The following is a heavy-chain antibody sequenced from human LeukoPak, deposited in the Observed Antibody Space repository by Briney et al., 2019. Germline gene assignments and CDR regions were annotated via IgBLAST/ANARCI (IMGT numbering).Heavy chain of an antibody. CDR3: ARDPVGYCSGGSCWTRGWFDP. V-gene: IGHV6-1*01. CDR1: GDSVSSNSAA. CDR2: TYHRSKWYN. Sequence: SQTLSLTCAISGDSVSSNSAAWNWIRQSPSRGLEWLGRTYHRSKWYNDYAVSVKSRITINPDTSKNQFSLQLNSVTPEDTAVYYCARDPVGYCSGGSCWTRGWFDPWGQGTLVTVSS. D-gene: IGHD2-15*01. J-gene: IGHJ5*02.